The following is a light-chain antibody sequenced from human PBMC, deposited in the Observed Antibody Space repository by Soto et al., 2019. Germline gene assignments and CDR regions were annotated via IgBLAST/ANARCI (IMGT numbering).Light chain of an antibody. Sequence: DIQMTQSPSTLSASLGDRVTITCRASQSITSWLAWYQQKPGKAPKLLIYKASSLESGVPSRFSGSGTGTEFTLTISSLQPDDFATYYCQQYNRYSPWTFGQGTKVDIK. CDR2: KAS. V-gene: IGKV1-5*03. CDR3: QQYNRYSPWT. CDR1: QSITSW. J-gene: IGKJ1*01.